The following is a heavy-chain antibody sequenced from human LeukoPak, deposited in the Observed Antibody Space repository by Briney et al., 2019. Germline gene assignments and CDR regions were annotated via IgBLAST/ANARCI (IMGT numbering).Heavy chain of an antibody. CDR1: GGSISSSSYY. Sequence: SETLSLTCTVSGGSISSSSYYWGWIRQPPGKGLEWIGIIYYSGSTYYNPSLKSRLTISVDMSKNQFSLKLSSVTAADTAVYYCARVEGYDFWSGSRAPNWFDPWGQGTLVTVSS. D-gene: IGHD3-3*01. J-gene: IGHJ5*02. CDR2: IYYSGST. V-gene: IGHV4-39*07. CDR3: ARVEGYDFWSGSRAPNWFDP.